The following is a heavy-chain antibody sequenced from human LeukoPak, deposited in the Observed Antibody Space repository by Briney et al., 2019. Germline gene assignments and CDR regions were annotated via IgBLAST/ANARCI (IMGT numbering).Heavy chain of an antibody. Sequence: SVKVSCKASGGTFSSYAISWVRQVPGQGLEWMGGIIPIFGTANYAQKFQGRVTITADESTSTAYMELSSLRSEDTAVYYCAISGTSFDSRGWFDPWGQGTLVTVSP. CDR1: GGTFSSYA. CDR3: AISGTSFDSRGWFDP. V-gene: IGHV1-69*01. J-gene: IGHJ5*02. CDR2: IIPIFGTA. D-gene: IGHD2-2*01.